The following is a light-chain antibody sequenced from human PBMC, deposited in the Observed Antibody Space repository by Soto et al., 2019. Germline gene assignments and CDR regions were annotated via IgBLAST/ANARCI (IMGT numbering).Light chain of an antibody. Sequence: QLVLTQPASVSGSPGQSITISCTGTTSDVGTYNLVSWYQQHPDKAPKLMIYEVTKRPSGVSNRFSGSKSGNTASLTISGLQADDEADYYCSSYAGGNTAVFGGGTKLTVL. CDR3: SSYAGGNTAV. CDR2: EVT. V-gene: IGLV2-23*02. J-gene: IGLJ2*01. CDR1: TSDVGTYNL.